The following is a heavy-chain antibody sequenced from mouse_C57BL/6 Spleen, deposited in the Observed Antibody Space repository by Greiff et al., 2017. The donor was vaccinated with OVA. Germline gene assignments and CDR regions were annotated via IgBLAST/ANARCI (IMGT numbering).Heavy chain of an antibody. V-gene: IGHV1-55*01. J-gene: IGHJ4*01. CDR1: GYTFTSYW. Sequence: VQLQQPGAELVKPGASVKMSCKASGYTFTSYWITWVKQRPGQGLEWIGDIYPGSGSTNYNEKFKSKATLTVDTSSSTAYMQLSSLTSEDSAVYYCAPCDYDYYYAMDYWGQGTSVTVSS. CDR2: IYPGSGST. CDR3: APCDYDYYYAMDY. D-gene: IGHD2-4*01.